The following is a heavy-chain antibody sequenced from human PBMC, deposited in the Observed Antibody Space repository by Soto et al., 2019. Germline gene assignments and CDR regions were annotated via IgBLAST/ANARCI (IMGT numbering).Heavy chain of an antibody. V-gene: IGHV1-18*04. CDR3: ARFYCTTASCYIGGFDP. CDR1: GYPFTSYG. J-gene: IGHJ5*02. Sequence: QVQLVQSGAEVKKPGASVKVSCKASGYPFTSYGINWVRQAPGQGLQWMGWISSYNGNTNYAQRFQGRVTMTTDTSMSTAYMELRSLRSDDTAVYYCARFYCTTASCYIGGFDPWGQGTLVTVSS. D-gene: IGHD2-2*02. CDR2: ISSYNGNT.